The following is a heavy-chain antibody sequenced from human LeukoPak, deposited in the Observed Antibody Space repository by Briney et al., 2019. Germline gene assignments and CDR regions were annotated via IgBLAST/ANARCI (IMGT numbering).Heavy chain of an antibody. D-gene: IGHD6-19*01. CDR2: ISYDGSNK. J-gene: IGHJ4*02. CDR1: GFTFSSYG. Sequence: PGGSLRLSCAASGFTFSSYGMHWVRQAPGKWLEWVAVISYDGSNKYYADSVKGRFTISRDNSKNTLYLQMNSLRAEDTAVYYCAKARRIAVAGHTGADYWGQGTLVTVSS. CDR3: AKARRIAVAGHTGADY. V-gene: IGHV3-30*18.